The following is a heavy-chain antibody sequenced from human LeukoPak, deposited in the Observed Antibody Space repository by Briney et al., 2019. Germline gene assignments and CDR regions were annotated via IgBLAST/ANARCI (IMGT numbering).Heavy chain of an antibody. CDR3: VSGAPLVDL. CDR2: ISYDGSNK. V-gene: IGHV3-33*01. D-gene: IGHD3-16*01. CDR1: GFTFSNYG. J-gene: IGHJ2*01. Sequence: PGGSLRLSCGASGFTFSNYGMHWVRQAPGKGLEWVAIISYDGSNKYYADSVKGRFTISRDNTKNTLSLQMNSLRAEDTAVYYCVSGAPLVDLWGRGTLVTVSS.